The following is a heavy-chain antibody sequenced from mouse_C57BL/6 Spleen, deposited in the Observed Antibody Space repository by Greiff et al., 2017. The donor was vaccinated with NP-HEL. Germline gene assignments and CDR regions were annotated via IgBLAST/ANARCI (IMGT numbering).Heavy chain of an antibody. CDR3: ARIYDGYYGAY. J-gene: IGHJ3*01. CDR1: GFTFSDYG. D-gene: IGHD2-3*01. CDR2: ISSGSSTI. V-gene: IGHV5-17*01. Sequence: EVQLVESGGGLVKPGGSLKLSCAASGFTFSDYGMHWVRQAPEKGLEWVAYISSGSSTIYYAHTVKGRFTISRDNAKNTLFLQRTSLRAEDTAMYYCARIYDGYYGAYWGQGTLVTVSA.